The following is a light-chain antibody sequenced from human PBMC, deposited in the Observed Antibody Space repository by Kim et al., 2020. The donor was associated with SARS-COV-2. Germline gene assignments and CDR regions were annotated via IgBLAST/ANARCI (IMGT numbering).Light chain of an antibody. CDR3: GTWDSSLSAGV. Sequence: GEKVTISCSGSSSNIGNNYVSWYQQLPGTAPKLLIYDNNKRPSGIPDRFSGSKSGTSATLGITGLQTGDEADYYCGTWDSSLSAGVFGTGTKVTVL. CDR1: SSNIGNNY. J-gene: IGLJ1*01. CDR2: DNN. V-gene: IGLV1-51*01.